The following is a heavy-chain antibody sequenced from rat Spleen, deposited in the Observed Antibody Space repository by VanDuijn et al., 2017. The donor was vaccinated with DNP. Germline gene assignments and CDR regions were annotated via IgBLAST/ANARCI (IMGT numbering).Heavy chain of an antibody. CDR1: GNAFITNY. J-gene: IGHJ2*01. CDR2: IHTGSGRT. V-gene: IGHV1-43*01. Sequence: QVQLQQSGAELAKPGSSVKISCKASGNAFITNYFGWIKQTTGQGLDYIGYIHTGSGRTNYNEKFKDKATLTVDKSSSTVFMQLSSLTPDDSAVYYCARWEVYYGLFHDWGQGVMVTVSS. CDR3: ARWEVYYGLFHD. D-gene: IGHD1-6*01.